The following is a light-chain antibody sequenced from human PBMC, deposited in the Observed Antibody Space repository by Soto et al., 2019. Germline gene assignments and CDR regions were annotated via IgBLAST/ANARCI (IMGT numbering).Light chain of an antibody. Sequence: QSVLTQPLSASGTPGQTVTISCSGSSFNIGFNYVYWYQQLPGMAPKLLIHSNDERPSGVPDRFSGSKSGTSASLAISGLRSEDEAEYYCAAWDDSLSGGVFGTGTKLTVL. CDR2: SND. J-gene: IGLJ1*01. CDR1: SFNIGFNY. V-gene: IGLV1-47*02. CDR3: AAWDDSLSGGV.